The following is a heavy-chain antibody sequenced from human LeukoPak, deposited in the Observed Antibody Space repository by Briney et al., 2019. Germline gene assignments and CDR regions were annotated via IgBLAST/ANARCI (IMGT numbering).Heavy chain of an antibody. V-gene: IGHV3-7*01. J-gene: IGHJ4*02. CDR3: ARDRRDGYNRFDY. CDR2: IKQDGSEK. D-gene: IGHD5-24*01. Sequence: GGSLRLSCAASGFTFSSYWMSWVRQAPGKGLEWVANIKQDGSEKYYVDSVKGRFTISRDNAKNSLYLQMNSLRAEDTAVYYCARDRRDGYNRFDYWGQGTLVTVSS. CDR1: GFTFSSYW.